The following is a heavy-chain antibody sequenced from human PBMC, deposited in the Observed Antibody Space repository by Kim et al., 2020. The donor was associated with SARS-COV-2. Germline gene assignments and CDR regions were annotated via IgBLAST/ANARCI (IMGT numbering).Heavy chain of an antibody. D-gene: IGHD3-10*01. Sequence: SETLSLTCTVSGGSISSYYWSWIRQPPGKGLEWIGYIYYSGSTNYNPSLKSRVTISVETSKNQFSLKLSSVTAADTAGYYCARGAMVQGVQIMYYFDYWGQGTLVTVSS. CDR1: GGSISSYY. CDR2: IYYSGST. CDR3: ARGAMVQGVQIMYYFDY. V-gene: IGHV4-59*13. J-gene: IGHJ4*02.